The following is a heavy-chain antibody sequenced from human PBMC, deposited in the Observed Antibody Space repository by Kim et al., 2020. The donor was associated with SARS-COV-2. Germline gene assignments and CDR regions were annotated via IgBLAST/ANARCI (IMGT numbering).Heavy chain of an antibody. CDR3: ASTLAHYYDSSGIRETPGR. D-gene: IGHD3-22*01. Sequence: SETLSLTCTVSGGSVSSGSYYWSWIRQPPGKGLEWIGYIYYSGSTNYNPSLKSRVTISVDTSKNQFSLKLSSVTAADTAVYYCASTLAHYYDSSGIRETPGRWGQGTLVTVSS. CDR1: GGSVSSGSYY. CDR2: IYYSGST. J-gene: IGHJ4*02. V-gene: IGHV4-61*01.